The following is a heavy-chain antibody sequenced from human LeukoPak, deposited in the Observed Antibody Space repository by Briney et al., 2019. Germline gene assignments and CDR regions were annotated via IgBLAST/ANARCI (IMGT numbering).Heavy chain of an antibody. Sequence: SGPTLIKPTQTLTLTCTFSGFSLSTPEEGVGWIRQPPAKALESHALIYWNGDKHHSPSLKSRLTTTKDTSKNQVVLTMTNMDPVDTGTYYCARGRGTARSSLFDFWGQGTLVTVSS. CDR1: GFSLSTPEEG. J-gene: IGHJ4*02. CDR2: IYWNGDK. D-gene: IGHD2-21*02. CDR3: ARGRGTARSSLFDF. V-gene: IGHV2-5*04.